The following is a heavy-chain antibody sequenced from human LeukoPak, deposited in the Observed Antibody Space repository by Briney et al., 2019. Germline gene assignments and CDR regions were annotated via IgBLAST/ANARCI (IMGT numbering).Heavy chain of an antibody. J-gene: IGHJ4*02. Sequence: PSQTLSLTCTVSGGSISSGGYYWSWIRQHPGKGLEWIGYIYYSGSTYYNPSLKSRVTISVDTSKNQFSLKLRSVTAADTAVYYCARDRHSAYDSERLFDYWGQGTLVTVSS. D-gene: IGHD5-12*01. CDR3: ARDRHSAYDSERLFDY. CDR2: IYYSGST. V-gene: IGHV4-31*03. CDR1: GGSISSGGYY.